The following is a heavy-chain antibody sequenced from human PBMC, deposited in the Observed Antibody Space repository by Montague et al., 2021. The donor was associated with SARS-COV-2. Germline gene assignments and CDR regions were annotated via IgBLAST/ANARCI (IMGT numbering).Heavy chain of an antibody. CDR1: GSTFSSYA. D-gene: IGHD3-10*01. Sequence: SLRRSCAASGSTFSSYAMHWVRQAPGKGLEWVAVISYDGSHKYYADSVKGRFTISRDNSKNTLYLQMNSLRAEDTAVYYCARDREITMVRGAPLYGMDVWGQGTTVTVSS. CDR3: ARDREITMVRGAPLYGMDV. CDR2: ISYDGSHK. V-gene: IGHV3-30-3*01. J-gene: IGHJ6*02.